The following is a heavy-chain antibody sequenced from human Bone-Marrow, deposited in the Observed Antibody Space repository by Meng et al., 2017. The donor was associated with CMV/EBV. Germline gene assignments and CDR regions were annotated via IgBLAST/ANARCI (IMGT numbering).Heavy chain of an antibody. CDR2: TYYRSKWYN. CDR3: ARGTMDQDDFWSGYLFDY. CDR1: SSNSAA. Sequence: SSNSAAWSWIRQSPSRGLEWLGRTYYRSKWYNDYAVSVKSRITINPDTSKNQFSLQLNSVTPEDTAVYYCARGTMDQDDFWSGYLFDYWGQGTLVTVSS. D-gene: IGHD3-3*01. V-gene: IGHV6-1*01. J-gene: IGHJ4*02.